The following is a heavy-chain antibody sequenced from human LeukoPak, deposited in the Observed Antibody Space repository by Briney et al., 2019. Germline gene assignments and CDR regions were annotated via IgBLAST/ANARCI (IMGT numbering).Heavy chain of an antibody. Sequence: PGGSLRLSCAASGFTFSSYSMNWVRQAPGKGLEWVSSISSSSTYIYYADSVKGRFTISRDNAKNSLYLQMNSLRAEDTAVYYCARGIVLMVYATRAGRADYMDVWGKGTTVTVSS. V-gene: IGHV3-21*01. D-gene: IGHD2-8*01. CDR3: ARGIVLMVYATRAGRADYMDV. J-gene: IGHJ6*03. CDR2: ISSSSTYI. CDR1: GFTFSSYS.